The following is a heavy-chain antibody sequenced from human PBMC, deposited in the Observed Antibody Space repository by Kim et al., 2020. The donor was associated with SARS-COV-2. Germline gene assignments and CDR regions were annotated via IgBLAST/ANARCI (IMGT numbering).Heavy chain of an antibody. CDR3: AKDGRTWIQLYSDSGWYFFEY. CDR1: GFTFSSYA. D-gene: IGHD5-18*01. J-gene: IGHJ4*02. Sequence: GGSLRLSCAASGFTFSSYAMHWVRQAPGKGLEWVAVIWYDGSNKYYADSVKGRFTISRDNSKNTLYLQMNSLRAEDTAVYYCAKDGRTWIQLYSDSGWYFFEYWGQGTLVTVSS. V-gene: IGHV3-33*06. CDR2: IWYDGSNK.